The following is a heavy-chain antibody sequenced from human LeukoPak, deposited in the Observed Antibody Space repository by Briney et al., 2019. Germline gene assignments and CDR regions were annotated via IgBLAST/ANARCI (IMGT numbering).Heavy chain of an antibody. CDR1: GASIRSYY. Sequence: SETLSLTCNVSGASIRSYYWSWIRQSPGKGLEWIGSITYSGNTQLNPSLRSRVTMSTDPPKSQFSLKLSSVTTADTALHYCAQQVVGTSNSFDMWGQGTMVTVSS. D-gene: IGHD2-15*01. V-gene: IGHV4-59*01. J-gene: IGHJ3*02. CDR2: ITYSGNT. CDR3: AQQVVGTSNSFDM.